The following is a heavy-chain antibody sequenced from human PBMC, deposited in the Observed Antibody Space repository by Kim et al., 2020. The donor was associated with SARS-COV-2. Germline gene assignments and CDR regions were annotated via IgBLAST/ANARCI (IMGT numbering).Heavy chain of an antibody. CDR1: GFTFSSYG. Sequence: GGSLRLSCAASGFTFSSYGMHWVRQAPGKGLEWVAVISYDGSNKYYADSVKGRFTISRDNSKNTLYLQMNSLRAEDTAVYYCAKDVEVYSPTVPNYYYYGMDVWGQGTTVTVSS. CDR3: AKDVEVYSPTVPNYYYYGMDV. J-gene: IGHJ6*02. CDR2: ISYDGSNK. D-gene: IGHD2-21*01. V-gene: IGHV3-30*18.